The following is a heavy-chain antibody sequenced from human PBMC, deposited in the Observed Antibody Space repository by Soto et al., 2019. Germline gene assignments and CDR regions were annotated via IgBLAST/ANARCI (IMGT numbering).Heavy chain of an antibody. J-gene: IGHJ5*02. CDR1: GYSISSGYY. CDR2: IYHSGST. Sequence: ERRGRTGSVSGYSISSGYYWCWIRQPPGKGLEWIGSIYHSGSTYYNPSLKSRVTISVDTSKNQFSLKLSSVTAADTAVYYCAREGCSSTSCYFIWSDPWGQGTLVTVSS. CDR3: AREGCSSTSCYFIWSDP. D-gene: IGHD2-2*01. V-gene: IGHV4-38-2*02.